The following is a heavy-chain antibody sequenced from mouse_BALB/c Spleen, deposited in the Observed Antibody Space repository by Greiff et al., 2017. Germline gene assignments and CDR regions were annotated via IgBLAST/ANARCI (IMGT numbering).Heavy chain of an antibody. D-gene: IGHD2-3*01. CDR2: INPSNGRT. V-gene: IGHV1S81*02. CDR3: ARSYDDYFDY. J-gene: IGHJ2*01. Sequence: QVQLKQPGAELVRPGASVKLSCKASGYTFTSYWMHWVKQRPGQGLEWIGEINPSNGRTNYNEKFKSKATLTVDKSSSTAYMQLSSLTSEDSAVYYCARSYDDYFDYWGQGTTLTVSS. CDR1: GYTFTSYW.